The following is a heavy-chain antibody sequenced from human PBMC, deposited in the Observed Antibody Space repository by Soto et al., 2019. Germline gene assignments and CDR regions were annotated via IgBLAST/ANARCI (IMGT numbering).Heavy chain of an antibody. V-gene: IGHV4-59*01. Sequence: SETLSLTCTVSGGSMRNYFWTWIRQPPGKGLERIGYIHYSGTTSFFPSYNPSLRSRVTISEDTSKNQFSLKLLSVTTADTAVYFCAAGEASSRNLAPYYLDFWGQGTLVTVSS. CDR1: GGSMRNYF. J-gene: IGHJ4*02. CDR2: IHYSGTT. CDR3: AAGEASSRNLAPYYLDF. D-gene: IGHD6-13*01.